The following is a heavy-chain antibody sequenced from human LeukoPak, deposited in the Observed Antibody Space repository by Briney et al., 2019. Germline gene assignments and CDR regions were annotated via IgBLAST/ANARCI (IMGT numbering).Heavy chain of an antibody. CDR1: GFTFSKHP. D-gene: IGHD3-9*01. Sequence: GGSLRLSCVASGFTFSKHPMSWVRQAPGNGLELVSAINERGDITKCADSVKGRFTISRDNSKNTLYLQMNSLRAEDTAVYYCARGDDISPGRVLEYRGRGTLVTVSS. CDR3: ARGDDISPGRVLEY. CDR2: INERGDIT. J-gene: IGHJ4*02. V-gene: IGHV3-23*01.